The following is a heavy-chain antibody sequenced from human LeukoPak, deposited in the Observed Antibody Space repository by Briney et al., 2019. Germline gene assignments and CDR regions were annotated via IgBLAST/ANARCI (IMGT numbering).Heavy chain of an antibody. CDR3: ARVGRLGDSFFDY. Sequence: GGSLRLSCAASGFTFSSYSMNWVRQAPGKGLEWVSSISSSSSYVYYADSVKGRFTISRDNAKNSLYLQMNSLRAEDTAVYYCARVGRLGDSFFDYWGQGTLVTVSS. D-gene: IGHD6-13*01. J-gene: IGHJ4*02. CDR2: ISSSSSYV. CDR1: GFTFSSYS. V-gene: IGHV3-21*01.